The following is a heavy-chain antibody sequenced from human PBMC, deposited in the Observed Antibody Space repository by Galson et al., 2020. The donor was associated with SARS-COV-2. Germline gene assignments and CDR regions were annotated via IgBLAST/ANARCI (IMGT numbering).Heavy chain of an antibody. CDR1: GFTFGDYA. CDR2: IRSKAYGGTT. J-gene: IGHJ4*01. D-gene: IGHD6-19*01. Sequence: GGSLRLSCTASGFTFGDYAMSWFRQAPGKGLEWVGFIRSKAYGGTTEYAASVKGRFTSSRDDSKSIAYLQMNSMKTEDTAVYYCTRPMSDMAGAGTTIYGGQGSLVTVSS. CDR3: TRPMSDMAGAGTTIY. V-gene: IGHV3-49*03.